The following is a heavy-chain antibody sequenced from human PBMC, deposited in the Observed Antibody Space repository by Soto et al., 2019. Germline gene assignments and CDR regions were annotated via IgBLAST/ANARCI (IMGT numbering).Heavy chain of an antibody. V-gene: IGHV3-23*01. J-gene: IGHJ4*02. D-gene: IGHD3-3*01. Sequence: EVQLLESGGGLVQPGGSLRLSCAASGFTFSSYAMSWVRQAPGKGLEWVSAISGSGGSTYYADSVKGRFTISRDNSKNTLYLQMNSLRAEDTAVYDCAKPVWSGYYMCDYWGQGTLVTVSS. CDR3: AKPVWSGYYMCDY. CDR2: ISGSGGST. CDR1: GFTFSSYA.